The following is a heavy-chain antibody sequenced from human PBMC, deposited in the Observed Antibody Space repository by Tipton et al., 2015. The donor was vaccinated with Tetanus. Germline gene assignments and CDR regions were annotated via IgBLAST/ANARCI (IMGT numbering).Heavy chain of an antibody. CDR2: VNYVGST. CDR3: AASVVRWFDP. CDR1: GGSFSDYF. J-gene: IGHJ5*02. V-gene: IGHV4-34*01. Sequence: TLSLTCAVHGGSFSDYFWSWMRQFPGKGLEWIGEVNYVGSTTYNPSLKSRVTMSVDASKKQLSLKLSSVTAADTAVYYCAASVVRWFDPWGQGTLVTVSS. D-gene: IGHD2-2*01.